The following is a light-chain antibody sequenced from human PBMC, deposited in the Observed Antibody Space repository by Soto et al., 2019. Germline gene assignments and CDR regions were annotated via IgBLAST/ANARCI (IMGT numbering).Light chain of an antibody. J-gene: IGKJ1*01. CDR2: KAS. CDR3: QQYTTYSGA. CDR1: QSISSW. V-gene: IGKV1-5*03. Sequence: DIQMTQSPSTLSASIGDRVTITCRASQSISSWLAWYQQKPGKAPKLLIYKASSLESGVPSRFSGSGSGTEFTLTISSLQPDDFATYYCQQYTTYSGAFGQGTKVEIK.